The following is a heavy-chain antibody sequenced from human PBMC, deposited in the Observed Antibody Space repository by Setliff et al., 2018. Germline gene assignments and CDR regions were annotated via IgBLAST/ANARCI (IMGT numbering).Heavy chain of an antibody. CDR3: SRLVRYCTTTTCQRASGAEL. Sequence: ASVKVSCKASGYSFTSYGITWVRQAPGQGLEWMGWISGYTGNTNYAQKLQGRVSMTTDTSTNTACMELRSLTSDDTAVYYCSRLVRYCTTTTCQRASGAELWGQGTLVTVSS. D-gene: IGHD2-8*01. CDR2: ISGYTGNT. CDR1: GYSFTSYG. J-gene: IGHJ4*02. V-gene: IGHV1-18*01.